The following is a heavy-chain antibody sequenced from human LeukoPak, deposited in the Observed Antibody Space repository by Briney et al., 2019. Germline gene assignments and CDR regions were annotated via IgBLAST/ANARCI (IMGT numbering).Heavy chain of an antibody. CDR3: ARVCSSTSCYTNYYYYGMDV. CDR2: IYYSGST. CDR1: GGSISSYY. D-gene: IGHD2-2*02. Sequence: SETLSLTCTVSGGSISSYYWSWIRQPPGKGLEWIGYIYYSGSTNYNPSLKSRVTISVDTSKNQFSLKLSSVTAADTAVYYCARVCSSTSCYTNYYYYGMDVWGQGTTVTVSS. J-gene: IGHJ6*02. V-gene: IGHV4-59*12.